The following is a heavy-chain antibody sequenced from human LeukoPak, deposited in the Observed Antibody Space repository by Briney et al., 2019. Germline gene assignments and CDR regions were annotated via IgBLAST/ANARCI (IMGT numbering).Heavy chain of an antibody. J-gene: IGHJ3*02. D-gene: IGHD1-1*01. V-gene: IGHV1-46*01. CDR3: ARVRTGIDDAFDI. Sequence: ASVKVSCKASGYTFTSYYMHWVRQAPGQGLEWMGNINPSGGSTSYTQKFQGRVTMTRDTSTSTVYMGLSSLRSEDTAVYYCARVRTGIDDAFDIWGQGTMVTVSS. CDR1: GYTFTSYY. CDR2: INPSGGST.